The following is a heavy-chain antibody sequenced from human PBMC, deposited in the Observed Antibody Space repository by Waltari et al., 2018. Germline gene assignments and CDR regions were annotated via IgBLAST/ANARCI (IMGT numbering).Heavy chain of an antibody. CDR3: AIDSSSWSYYYYYYGMDV. CDR2: SNHSGST. Sequence: QVQLQQWGAGLLKPSETLSLTCAVYGGSFSGYYWSWIRQPPGRGLEWIGESNHSGSTNYNPSLKRRVTISVDTSKDQFSLELSSVTAADTAVYYCAIDSSSWSYYYYYYGMDVWGQGTTVTVSS. CDR1: GGSFSGYY. V-gene: IGHV4-34*01. J-gene: IGHJ6*02. D-gene: IGHD6-13*01.